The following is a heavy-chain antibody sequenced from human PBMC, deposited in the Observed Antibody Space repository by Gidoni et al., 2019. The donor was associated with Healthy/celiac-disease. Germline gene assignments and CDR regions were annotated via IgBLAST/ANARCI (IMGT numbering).Heavy chain of an antibody. J-gene: IGHJ4*02. CDR1: GGSISSSSYY. CDR3: ARNTFGYFDY. CDR2: IYYSGST. D-gene: IGHD3-16*01. Sequence: LSLTCTVSGGSISSSSYYWGWIRQPPGKGLEWIGSIYYSGSTYYNPSLKSRVTISVDTSKNQFSLKLGSVTAADTAVYYCARNTFGYFDYWGQGTLVTVSS. V-gene: IGHV4-39*01.